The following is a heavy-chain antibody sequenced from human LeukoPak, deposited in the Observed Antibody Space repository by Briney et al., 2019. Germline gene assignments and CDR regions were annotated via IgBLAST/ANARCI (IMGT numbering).Heavy chain of an antibody. J-gene: IGHJ4*02. CDR1: GYTFTSYG. CDR3: ARVYYYDSSGYYEPIYYFDY. CDR2: ISAYNGNT. Sequence: ASVKVSCKASGYTFTSYGISWVRQAPGQGLEWMGWISAYNGNTNYAQKLQGRATMTTDTSTSTAYMELRSLRSDDTAVYYCARVYYYDSSGYYEPIYYFDYWGQGTLVTVSS. V-gene: IGHV1-18*01. D-gene: IGHD3-22*01.